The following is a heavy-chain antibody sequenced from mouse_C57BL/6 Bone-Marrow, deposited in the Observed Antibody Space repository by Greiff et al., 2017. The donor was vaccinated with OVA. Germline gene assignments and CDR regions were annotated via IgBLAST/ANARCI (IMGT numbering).Heavy chain of an antibody. J-gene: IGHJ2*01. D-gene: IGHD1-1*02. Sequence: EVQLQQSGPELVKPGASVKIPCKASGYTFTDYNMDWVKQSHGKSLEWIGDINPNNGGTIYNQKFKGKAILTADKSSSTAYMELRSLTSEDSAVYYCTRFQDPLWYWGQGTTLTVSS. CDR1: GYTFTDYN. V-gene: IGHV1-18*01. CDR2: INPNNGGT. CDR3: TRFQDPLWY.